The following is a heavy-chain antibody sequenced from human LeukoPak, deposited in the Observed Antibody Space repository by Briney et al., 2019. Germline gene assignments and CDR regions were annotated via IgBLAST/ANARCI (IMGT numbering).Heavy chain of an antibody. J-gene: IGHJ4*02. CDR3: ARDGPQGYDSSGPSFDY. D-gene: IGHD3-22*01. CDR2: ISYDGSNK. CDR1: GFTFRSYG. V-gene: IGHV3-30*03. Sequence: GGSLRLSCAASGFTFRSYGMHWVRQAPGKGLGWVAVISYDGSNKYYADSVKGRFTISRDNAKNSLYLQMNSLRAEDTAVYYCARDGPQGYDSSGPSFDYWGQGTLVTVSS.